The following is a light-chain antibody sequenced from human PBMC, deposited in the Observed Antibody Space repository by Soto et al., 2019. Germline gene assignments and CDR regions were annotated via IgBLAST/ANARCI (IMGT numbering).Light chain of an antibody. Sequence: QSALTQPASVSGSPGQSITISCTGTSSDVGGYNYVSWYQQNPGKAPKLMIYDVNNRPSGVSYRFSGSKSGNTASLTISGRQAEDEADYSCSSYTRSSTRVFGTGTKLTVL. CDR2: DVN. CDR1: SSDVGGYNY. V-gene: IGLV2-14*01. J-gene: IGLJ1*01. CDR3: SSYTRSSTRV.